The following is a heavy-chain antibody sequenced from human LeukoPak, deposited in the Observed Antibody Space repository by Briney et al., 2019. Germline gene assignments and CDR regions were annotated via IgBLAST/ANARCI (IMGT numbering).Heavy chain of an antibody. V-gene: IGHV3-21*04. CDR2: ISSSSSYI. D-gene: IGHD1-26*01. J-gene: IGHJ6*03. Sequence: GGSLRLSCAASGFTFSSYSMNWVRQAPGKGLEWVSSISSSSSYIYYADSVKGRFTISRDNSKNTLYLHMNSLRAEDTAVYYCARGRLGSYLRYYYMDVWGKGTTVTVSS. CDR3: ARGRLGSYLRYYYMDV. CDR1: GFTFSSYS.